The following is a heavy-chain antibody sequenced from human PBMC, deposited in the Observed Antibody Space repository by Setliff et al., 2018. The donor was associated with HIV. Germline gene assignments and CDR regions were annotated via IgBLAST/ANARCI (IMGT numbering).Heavy chain of an antibody. CDR2: INHSGST. D-gene: IGHD5-18*01. CDR3: ARGGIQLWLVSTRAFDY. CDR1: GASFSYDY. J-gene: IGHJ4*02. Sequence: SETLSLTCAVYGASFSYDYGTWIRQSPGKGLEWIGEINHSGSTNYNPSLKRRVTVSLDTYKNQFSLTLSSVTAADTALYYCARGGIQLWLVSTRAFDYWGQGTRVTVS. V-gene: IGHV4-34*01.